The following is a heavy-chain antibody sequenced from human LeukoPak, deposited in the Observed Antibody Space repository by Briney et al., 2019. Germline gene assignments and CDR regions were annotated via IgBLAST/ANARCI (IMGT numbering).Heavy chain of an antibody. CDR1: GFTFSSYG. Sequence: GGSLRLSCAASGFTFSSYGMHWVRQAPGKGLEWVAVISYDGSNKYYADSVRGRFTISRDNSKNTLYLQMNSLRAEDTAVYYCAKDRGYSSGLVGAIRYFDYWGQGTLVTVSS. J-gene: IGHJ4*02. CDR3: AKDRGYSSGLVGAIRYFDY. CDR2: ISYDGSNK. D-gene: IGHD6-19*01. V-gene: IGHV3-30*18.